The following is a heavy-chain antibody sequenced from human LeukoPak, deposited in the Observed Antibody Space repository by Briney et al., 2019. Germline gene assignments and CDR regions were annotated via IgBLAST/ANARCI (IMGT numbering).Heavy chain of an antibody. V-gene: IGHV3-23*01. CDR2: ISGSGGST. Sequence: PGGSLRLSCAASGFTFSSYGMSWVRQAPGKGLEWVSAISGSGGSTYYADSVKGRFTISRDNSKNTVYLQMNSLRAEDTAVYYCARVISGYTYDGPDYWGQGTLVTVSS. CDR3: ARVISGYTYDGPDY. D-gene: IGHD5-18*01. CDR1: GFTFSSYG. J-gene: IGHJ4*02.